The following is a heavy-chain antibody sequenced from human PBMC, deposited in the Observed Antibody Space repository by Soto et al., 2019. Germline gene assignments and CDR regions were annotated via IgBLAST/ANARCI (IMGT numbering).Heavy chain of an antibody. V-gene: IGHV1-69*13. D-gene: IGHD3-10*01. Sequence: SVKVSCKASGGTFSSYAISWVRQAPGQGLEWMGGIIPIFGTANYAQKFQGRVTITADESTSTAYMELSSLRSEDTAVYYCARDLVPSYSMVRGVISSDPYYYGMDVWGQ. CDR3: ARDLVPSYSMVRGVISSDPYYYGMDV. J-gene: IGHJ6*02. CDR1: GGTFSSYA. CDR2: IIPIFGTA.